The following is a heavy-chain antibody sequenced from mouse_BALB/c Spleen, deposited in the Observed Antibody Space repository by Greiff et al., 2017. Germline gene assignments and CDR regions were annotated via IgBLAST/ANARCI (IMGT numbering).Heavy chain of an antibody. Sequence: EVKVEESGPGLVKPSQSLSLTCTVTGYSITSDYAWNWIRQFPGNKLEWMGYISYSGSTSYNPSLKSRISITRDTSKNQFFLQLNSVTTEDTATYYCAVYGSSFYYYAMDYWGQGTSVTVSS. J-gene: IGHJ4*01. CDR2: ISYSGST. V-gene: IGHV3-2*02. D-gene: IGHD1-1*01. CDR3: AVYGSSFYYYAMDY. CDR1: GYSITSDYA.